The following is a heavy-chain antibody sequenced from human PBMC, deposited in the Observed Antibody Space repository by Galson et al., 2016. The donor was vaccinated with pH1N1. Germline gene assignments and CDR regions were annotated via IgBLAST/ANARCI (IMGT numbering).Heavy chain of an antibody. J-gene: IGHJ6*02. CDR2: INPKNGDT. Sequence: SVKVSCKASGYTFTGSYLHWVRQAPGQGLEWMGAINPKNGDTSYAEKFQERVTMTSDTSIPTGYMELRRLRSDDTALYYCARQWFGELLDYYKQGMDVWGQGTTVTVSS. D-gene: IGHD3-10*01. V-gene: IGHV1-2*02. CDR3: ARQWFGELLDYYKQGMDV. CDR1: GYTFTGSY.